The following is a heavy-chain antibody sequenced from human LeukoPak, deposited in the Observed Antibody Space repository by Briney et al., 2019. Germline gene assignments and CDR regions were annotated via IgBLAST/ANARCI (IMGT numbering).Heavy chain of an antibody. CDR1: GGSISSYY. CDR2: IYYSGST. Sequence: PSETLSLTCTVSGGSISSYYWSWIRQPPGKGLEWIGYIYYSGSTNYNPSLKSRVTISVDTSNNQFSLKLSSVTAADTAVYYCAKDSEVKAWATTFDYWGQGTLVTVSS. V-gene: IGHV4-59*01. D-gene: IGHD1-7*01. CDR3: AKDSEVKAWATTFDY. J-gene: IGHJ4*02.